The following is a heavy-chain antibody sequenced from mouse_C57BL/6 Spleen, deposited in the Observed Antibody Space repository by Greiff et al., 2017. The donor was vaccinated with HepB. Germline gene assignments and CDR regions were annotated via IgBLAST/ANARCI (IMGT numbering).Heavy chain of an antibody. V-gene: IGHV1-26*01. CDR1: GYTFTDYY. Sequence: EVQLQQSGPELVKPGASVKISCKASGYTFTDYYMNWVKQSHGKSLEWIGDINPNNGGTSYNQKFKGKATCTVDKSSSTAYMELRILTSEDSAVYYCARGDYYVSSIIYYAMDYWGQGTSVTVSS. J-gene: IGHJ4*01. CDR2: INPNNGGT. D-gene: IGHD1-1*01. CDR3: ARGDYYVSSIIYYAMDY.